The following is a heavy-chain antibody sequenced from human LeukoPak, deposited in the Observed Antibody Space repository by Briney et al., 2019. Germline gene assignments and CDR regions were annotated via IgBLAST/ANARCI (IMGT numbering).Heavy chain of an antibody. CDR2: INPNSGGT. J-gene: IGHJ6*03. D-gene: IGHD5-12*01. CDR1: GYTFTGYY. Sequence: ASVKVSCKASGYTFTGYYMHWVRQAPGQGLEWMGWINPNSGGTNYAQKFQGRVTMTRDTSISTAYMELSRLRSDDTAVYYCARSMGRYSGYDKYYYYYMDVWGKGTTVTVSS. CDR3: ARSMGRYSGYDKYYYYYMDV. V-gene: IGHV1-2*02.